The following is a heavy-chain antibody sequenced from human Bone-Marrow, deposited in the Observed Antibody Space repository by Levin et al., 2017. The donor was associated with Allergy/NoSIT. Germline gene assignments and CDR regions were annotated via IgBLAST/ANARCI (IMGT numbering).Heavy chain of an antibody. D-gene: IGHD1-1*01. Sequence: SQTLSLTCTVSGASITGSPHYWAWIRQSPGKGLEWIGTLHYSGVTKYNPSLKSRVTITLHMSENQLSLKLASVTAADTAVYYCARMTTGTMFSYWGQGTLVTVSS. J-gene: IGHJ4*02. CDR2: LHYSGVT. CDR3: ARMTTGTMFSY. CDR1: GASITGSPHY. V-gene: IGHV4-39*07.